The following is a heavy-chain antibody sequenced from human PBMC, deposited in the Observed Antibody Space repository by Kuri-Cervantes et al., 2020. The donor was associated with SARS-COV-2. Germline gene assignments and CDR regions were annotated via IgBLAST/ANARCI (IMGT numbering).Heavy chain of an antibody. J-gene: IGHJ6*03. V-gene: IGHV3-74*01. CDR3: VRGAYHETRSTSRYYYHYYMDV. CDR1: GFTFSSYW. CDR2: INSDGIST. D-gene: IGHD2/OR15-2a*01. Sequence: GESLKISCGASGFTFSSYWMHWVRQAPGKGLVWVSRINSDGISTIYADSVKGRFTISRDNAKSTLYLRTNRLRAEDTGVYYCVRGAYHETRSTSRYYYHYYMDVWGKGTTVTVSS.